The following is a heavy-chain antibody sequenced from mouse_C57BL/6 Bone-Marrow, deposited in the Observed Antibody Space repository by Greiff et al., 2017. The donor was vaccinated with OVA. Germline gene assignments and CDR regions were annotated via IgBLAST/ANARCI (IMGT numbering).Heavy chain of an antibody. CDR2: IYPGDGDT. Sequence: VQLQQSGAELVKPGASVKISCKASGYAFSSYWMNWVKQRPGKGLEWIGQIYPGDGDTNYNEKFKSKATLTVDTSSSTAYMQLSSLTSEDSAVYYCARWDGSSWFAYWGQGTLVTVSA. J-gene: IGHJ3*01. CDR1: GYAFSSYW. V-gene: IGHV1-80*01. D-gene: IGHD1-1*01. CDR3: ARWDGSSWFAY.